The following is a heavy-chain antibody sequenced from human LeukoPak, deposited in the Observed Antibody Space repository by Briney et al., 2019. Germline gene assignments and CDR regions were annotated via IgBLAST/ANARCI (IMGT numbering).Heavy chain of an antibody. V-gene: IGHV3-21*01. CDR1: GFTFSSYS. CDR3: ARGAVAGTGG. J-gene: IGHJ4*02. CDR2: ISSSSSYI. D-gene: IGHD6-19*01. Sequence: GGCLRLSCAASGFTFSSYSMNWVRQAPGKGLEWVSSISSSSSYIYYADSVKGRFTISRDNAKNSLYLQMNSLRAEDTAVYYCARGAVAGTGGWGQGTLVTVSS.